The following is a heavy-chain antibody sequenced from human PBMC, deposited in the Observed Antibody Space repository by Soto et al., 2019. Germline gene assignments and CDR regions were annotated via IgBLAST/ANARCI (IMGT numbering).Heavy chain of an antibody. Sequence: QVQLVESGGGVVQPGRSLGLACAASGFAFISYGMHWVRQAPGKGLEWVALVSFDGSNKYYADSVKGRFTISRDNSKYTLYLQMNSLRPEDTAVYYCAKSSEWFGELSHFDYWGQGTLVTVSS. CDR3: AKSSEWFGELSHFDY. D-gene: IGHD3-10*01. CDR2: VSFDGSNK. CDR1: GFAFISYG. J-gene: IGHJ4*02. V-gene: IGHV3-30*18.